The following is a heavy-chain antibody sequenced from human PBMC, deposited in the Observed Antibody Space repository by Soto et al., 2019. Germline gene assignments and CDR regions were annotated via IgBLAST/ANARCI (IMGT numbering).Heavy chain of an antibody. CDR1: GFTFSSYA. J-gene: IGHJ4*02. D-gene: IGHD6-19*01. CDR3: AKATSGWFHDFDY. Sequence: GESLKISCAASGFTFSSYAMSWVRQAPGKGLEWVSAISGSGGSTYYADSVKGRFTISRDNSKNTLYLQMNSLRAEDTAVYYCAKATSGWFHDFDYWGQGTLVTVSS. CDR2: ISGSGGST. V-gene: IGHV3-23*01.